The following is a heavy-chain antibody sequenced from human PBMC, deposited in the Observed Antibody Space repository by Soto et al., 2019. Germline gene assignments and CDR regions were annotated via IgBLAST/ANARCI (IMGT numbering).Heavy chain of an antibody. Sequence: ASVKVSCKASGYTFSTYGMHWVRQAPGQSLEWMGWLNGGTGQTRYSQRFQDRVIITRDTSASTGYMELSSLRSEDTAVYYCARGDSTDCSNGVCSFFYNHDMDVWGQGTTVTVSS. V-gene: IGHV1-3*01. CDR1: GYTFSTYG. D-gene: IGHD2-8*01. CDR2: LNGGTGQT. J-gene: IGHJ6*02. CDR3: ARGDSTDCSNGVCSFFYNHDMDV.